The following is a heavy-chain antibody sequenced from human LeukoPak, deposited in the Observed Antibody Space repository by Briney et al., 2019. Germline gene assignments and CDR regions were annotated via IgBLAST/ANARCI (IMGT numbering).Heavy chain of an antibody. CDR3: ARDPGAYYDSSGYLNWFDP. CDR1: AGSITTRSYY. J-gene: IGHJ5*02. V-gene: IGHV4-39*07. CDR2: MHHSGST. D-gene: IGHD3-22*01. Sequence: SETLSLTCTVYAGSITTRSYYWGWIRQPPGKGLEWIGSMHHSGSTYYNPSLKSRVTTSVDTSKNQFSQKLSSVTAADTAVYYCARDPGAYYDSSGYLNWFDPWGQGTLVTVSS.